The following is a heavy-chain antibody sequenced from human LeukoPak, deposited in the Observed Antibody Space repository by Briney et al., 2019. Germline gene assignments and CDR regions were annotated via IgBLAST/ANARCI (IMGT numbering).Heavy chain of an antibody. V-gene: IGHV1-18*01. J-gene: IGHJ3*02. CDR2: ISAYNGDT. D-gene: IGHD5-24*01. CDR1: GYTFTSYG. Sequence: ASVKVSCTASGYTFTSYGISWVRQAPGQGLEWMGWISAYNGDTNYAQKLQGRVTMTTDTSTSTAYMELRSLRSDDTAVYYCARTRDGYNPANAFDIWGQGTMVTVSS. CDR3: ARTRDGYNPANAFDI.